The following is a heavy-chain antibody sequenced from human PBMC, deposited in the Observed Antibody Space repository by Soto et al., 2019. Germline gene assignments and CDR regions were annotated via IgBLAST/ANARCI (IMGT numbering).Heavy chain of an antibody. CDR2: IDWDDDK. J-gene: IGHJ5*02. D-gene: IGHD6-19*01. CDR1: GFSLSTSGMS. V-gene: IGHV2-70*11. CDR3: ARMLIAVAGPSDNWFDP. Sequence: SGPXLVNPTQTLTLTCTFSGFSLSTSGMSVRWIRQPPGKALEWLARIDWDDDKYYSTSLKTRLTISKDTSKNQVVLTMTNMDPVDTATYYCARMLIAVAGPSDNWFDPWGQGTLVTAPQ.